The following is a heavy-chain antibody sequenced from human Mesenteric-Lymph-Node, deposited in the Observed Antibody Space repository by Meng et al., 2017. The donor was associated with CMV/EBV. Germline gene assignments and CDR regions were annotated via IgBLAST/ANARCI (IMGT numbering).Heavy chain of an antibody. CDR2: IYWDDDK. CDR3: AHSSGIAAAGPFYFDY. V-gene: IGHV2-5*02. Sequence: QITLKESGPTLVKPTQTLTLTCTFSGFSLSTSGVGVGWIRQPPGKALEWLALIYWDDDKCYSPSLKSRLTITKDASKNQVVLTMTNMDPVDTATYYCAHSSGIAAAGPFYFDYWGQGTLVTVSS. CDR1: GFSLSTSGVG. J-gene: IGHJ4*02. D-gene: IGHD6-13*01.